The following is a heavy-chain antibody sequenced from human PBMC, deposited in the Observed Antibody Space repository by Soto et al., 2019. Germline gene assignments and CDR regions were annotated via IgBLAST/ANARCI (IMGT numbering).Heavy chain of an antibody. Sequence: PWEPLSLTCPVSGGSTSSSTDSWSWISQPPGKGLEWIGSIYNSGVDYNPSLKSRVTISVDTSKTQFSLRLASVTAADAALYYCARHPTGFPNWIDPWGQGMMVTVSS. J-gene: IGHJ5*02. CDR2: IYNSGV. CDR3: ARHPTGFPNWIDP. CDR1: GGSTSSSTDS. D-gene: IGHD2-15*01. V-gene: IGHV4-39*01.